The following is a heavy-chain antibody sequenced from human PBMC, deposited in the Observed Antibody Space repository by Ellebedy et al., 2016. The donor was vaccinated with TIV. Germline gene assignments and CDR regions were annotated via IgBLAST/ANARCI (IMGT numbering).Heavy chain of an antibody. D-gene: IGHD7-27*01. J-gene: IGHJ4*02. V-gene: IGHV4-4*02. CDR3: AKTGETRFDY. CDR1: GGSISSYSW. CDR2: IFHTGIT. Sequence: MPSETLSLTCAVSGGSISSYSWWSWVRQPPGKGLDWIGEIFHTGITNYNPSLQSRVTRSIDKSKNQFSLNLSSVSAADSAVYYCAKTGETRFDYWGQGTLVTVSS.